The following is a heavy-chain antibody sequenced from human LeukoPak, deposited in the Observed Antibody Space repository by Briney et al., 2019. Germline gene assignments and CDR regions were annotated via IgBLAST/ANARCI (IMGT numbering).Heavy chain of an antibody. CDR2: SRNKAKSYTT. D-gene: IGHD2-2*01. Sequence: SGGSLRLSCAASGFTFSNYAMSWVRQAPGKGLEWVGRSRNKAKSYTTEYAASVKGRFTISRDDSKNSLYLQMNSLKTEDTAVYYCAREAAIWGKVPRRSMDVWGKGTTVTVSS. CDR1: GFTFSNYA. J-gene: IGHJ6*04. CDR3: AREAAIWGKVPRRSMDV. V-gene: IGHV3-72*01.